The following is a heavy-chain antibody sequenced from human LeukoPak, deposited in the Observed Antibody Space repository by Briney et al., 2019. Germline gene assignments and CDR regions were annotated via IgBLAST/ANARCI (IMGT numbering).Heavy chain of an antibody. Sequence: GGSLRLSWAASGXTLSTYWMTWVRLAPGKGLEWVANIKEDGSEKYYLDSLKGRFTISRDKPNNSLYLQMNSLRAEDTAVYYCARDRNTYESTGYYYDAFDIWGQGTMVTVSS. CDR1: GXTLSTYW. D-gene: IGHD3-22*01. CDR3: ARDRNTYESTGYYYDAFDI. V-gene: IGHV3-7*04. CDR2: IKEDGSEK. J-gene: IGHJ3*02.